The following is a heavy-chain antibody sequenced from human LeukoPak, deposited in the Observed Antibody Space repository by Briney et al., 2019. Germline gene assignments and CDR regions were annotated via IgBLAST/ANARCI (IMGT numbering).Heavy chain of an antibody. V-gene: IGHV1-69*05. Sequence: MAGGSLRLSCAASGFTFSSYAISWVRQAPGQGLEWMGGIIPIFGTANYAQKFQGRVTITTDESTSTAYMELSSLRSEDTAVYYCASPRSSYSGSYLYYFDYWGQGTPVTVSS. J-gene: IGHJ4*02. CDR2: IIPIFGTA. CDR3: ASPRSSYSGSYLYYFDY. D-gene: IGHD1-26*01. CDR1: GFTFSSYA.